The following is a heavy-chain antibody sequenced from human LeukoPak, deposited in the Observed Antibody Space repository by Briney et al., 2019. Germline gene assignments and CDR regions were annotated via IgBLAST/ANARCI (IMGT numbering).Heavy chain of an antibody. CDR3: AKHSTSGYCSSTSCYEFDC. V-gene: IGHV3-23*01. CDR1: GFTFSSYA. Sequence: GGSLRLSCAASGFTFSSYAMSWVRQAPGKGLEWVSAISGSGGSTYYADSVKGRFTISRDNSKNTLYLQMNSLRDEDTALYYCAKHSTSGYCSSTSCYEFDCWGQGTLVTVSS. J-gene: IGHJ4*02. D-gene: IGHD2-2*01. CDR2: ISGSGGST.